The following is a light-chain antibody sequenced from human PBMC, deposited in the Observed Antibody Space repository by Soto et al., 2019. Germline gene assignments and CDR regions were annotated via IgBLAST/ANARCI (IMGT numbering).Light chain of an antibody. CDR2: GAS. CDR3: QHYNSYSEA. V-gene: IGKV3-15*01. Sequence: EIVMTQSPATLSVSPGERVTFSCRASQSVTSNLAWYQHKPGQAPRLLIYGASTGATGIPARFSGSGSGTEFTLTISSLQPDDFATYYCQHYNSYSEAFGQGTKVDIK. CDR1: QSVTSN. J-gene: IGKJ1*01.